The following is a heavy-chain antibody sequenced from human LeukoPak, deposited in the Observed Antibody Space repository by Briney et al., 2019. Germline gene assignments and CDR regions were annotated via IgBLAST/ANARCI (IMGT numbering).Heavy chain of an antibody. D-gene: IGHD4-17*01. CDR1: GGSFSGYH. CDR2: INHSGST. V-gene: IGHV4-34*01. J-gene: IGHJ4*02. Sequence: SETLSLTCAVYGGSFSGYHWSWIRQPPGKGREWIGEINHSGSTNYNPSLKSRVTISVDTSKNQFSLKLSSVTAADTAVYYCARGTMTTVTYYFDYWGQGTLVTVSS. CDR3: ARGTMTTVTYYFDY.